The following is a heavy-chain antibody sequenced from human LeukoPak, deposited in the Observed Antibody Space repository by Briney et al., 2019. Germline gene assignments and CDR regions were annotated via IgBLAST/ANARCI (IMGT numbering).Heavy chain of an antibody. Sequence: GGSLRLSCAASGFTFSSYWMHWVRQAPGKGLVWVSRINTDGSTTNYADPVKGRFTIYRDNAKNTLYLRMNSLRADDTAVYFCAREEYDNWGQGTLVTVSS. D-gene: IGHD2/OR15-2a*01. J-gene: IGHJ4*02. CDR3: AREEYDN. CDR2: INTDGSTT. V-gene: IGHV3-74*01. CDR1: GFTFSSYW.